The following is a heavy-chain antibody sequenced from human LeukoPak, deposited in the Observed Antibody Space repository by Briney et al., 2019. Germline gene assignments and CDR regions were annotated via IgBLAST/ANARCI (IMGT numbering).Heavy chain of an antibody. D-gene: IGHD6-13*01. CDR3: ARGGRNSSSCYGY. J-gene: IGHJ4*02. V-gene: IGHV4-34*01. CDR2: INHSGST. Sequence: PSETLSLTCAVYGGSFSGYYWSWIRQPPGKGLEWIGEINHSGSTNYNPSLKSRVTISVDTSKNQFSLKLSSVTAADAAVYYCARGGRNSSSCYGYWGKGPLVPSPQ. CDR1: GGSFSGYY.